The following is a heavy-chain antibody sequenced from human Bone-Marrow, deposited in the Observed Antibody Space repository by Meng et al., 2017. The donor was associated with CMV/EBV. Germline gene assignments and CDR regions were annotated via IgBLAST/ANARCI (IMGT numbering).Heavy chain of an antibody. CDR1: GDRVPSNSAA. D-gene: IGHD2-2*01. CDR3: ARGEGYFSSTSCYPPSYGMDV. CDR2: TYYRSKWYN. J-gene: IGHJ6*02. Sequence: CSSSGDRVPSNSAAWNWIRQSPSRGLEWLGRTYYRSKWYNDYAVSVKSRITINPDTSKNQFSLQLTSVTPEDTAVYYCARGEGYFSSTSCYPPSYGMDVWGQGTTVTVSS. V-gene: IGHV6-1*01.